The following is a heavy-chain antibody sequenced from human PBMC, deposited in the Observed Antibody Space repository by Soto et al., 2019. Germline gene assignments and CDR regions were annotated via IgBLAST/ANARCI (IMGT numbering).Heavy chain of an antibody. J-gene: IGHJ5*02. CDR1: GGSISSGDYY. V-gene: IGHV4-30-4*01. CDR3: ARTESGTFDP. CDR2: IYYSGST. Sequence: SETLSLTCTVSGGSISSGDYYWSWIRQPPGKGLEWIGYIYYSGSTYYNPSLKSRVTISVDRSKNQFSLKLSSVTAADTAVYYCARTESGTFDPWGQGTLVTVSS. D-gene: IGHD1-7*01.